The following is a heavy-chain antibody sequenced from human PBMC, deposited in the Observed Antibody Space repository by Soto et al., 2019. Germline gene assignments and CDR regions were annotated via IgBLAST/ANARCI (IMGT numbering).Heavy chain of an antibody. V-gene: IGHV1-46*03. Sequence: ASVKVSCKASGYSFSDRDVVWVRQAPGQGLEWMGVINPAGGTTFHAQKFQDRVTMTRDTSTSTAFIELISLRSEDTAVFYCAIVFGTYYDVLTGLWGGHFDHWGQGTQVTVSS. CDR1: GYSFSDRD. J-gene: IGHJ4*02. CDR3: AIVFGTYYDVLTGLWGGHFDH. D-gene: IGHD3-9*01. CDR2: INPAGGTT.